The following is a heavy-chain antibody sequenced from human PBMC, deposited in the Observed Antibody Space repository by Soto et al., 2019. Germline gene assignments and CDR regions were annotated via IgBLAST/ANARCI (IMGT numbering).Heavy chain of an antibody. J-gene: IGHJ4*02. D-gene: IGHD4-17*01. Sequence: GESRKISCQGSGYTFTIYWIGWVRQMPGKGLEWMGIIYPSDSDTRYSPSFQGQVTISADQSINTAYLQWDSLKASDTAIYYCARPANTVADHFDLWGQGTPVTVSS. CDR1: GYTFTIYW. CDR2: IYPSDSDT. V-gene: IGHV5-51*01. CDR3: ARPANTVADHFDL.